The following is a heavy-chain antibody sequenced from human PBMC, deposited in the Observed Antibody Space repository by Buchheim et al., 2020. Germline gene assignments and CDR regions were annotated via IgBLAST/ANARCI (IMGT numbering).Heavy chain of an antibody. D-gene: IGHD6-19*01. CDR2: INHSGST. CDR1: GGSFSGYY. Sequence: QVQLQQWGAGLLKPSETLSLTCAVYGGSFSGYYWSWIRQPPGKGLEWIGEINHSGSTNYNPSLKSRVTISLDTSKNQFSLKLSSVTAADTAVYYCARGLQWLVLGNWFDPWGQGTL. J-gene: IGHJ5*02. V-gene: IGHV4-34*01. CDR3: ARGLQWLVLGNWFDP.